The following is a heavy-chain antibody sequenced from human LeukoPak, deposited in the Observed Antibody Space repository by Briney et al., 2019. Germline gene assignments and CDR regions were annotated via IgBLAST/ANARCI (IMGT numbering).Heavy chain of an antibody. CDR2: ISGSGGST. D-gene: IGHD1-26*01. CDR1: GFTFSSYA. V-gene: IGHV3-23*01. Sequence: GGSLRLSCAASGFTFSSYAMSWVRQAPGKGLEWVSAISGSGGSTYYADSVKGRFTISRDNSKNTLYLQMNSLRAEDTAVYYCAKDVLWEWELLSVDYWGQGTLVTVSS. CDR3: AKDVLWEWELLSVDY. J-gene: IGHJ4*02.